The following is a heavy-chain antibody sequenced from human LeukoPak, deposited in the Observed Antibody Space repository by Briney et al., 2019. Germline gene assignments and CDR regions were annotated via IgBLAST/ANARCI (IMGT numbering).Heavy chain of an antibody. CDR2: ISGSGGST. CDR3: AKDEYGSGRYDY. CDR1: GFTFSSHA. D-gene: IGHD3-10*01. V-gene: IGHV3-23*01. J-gene: IGHJ4*02. Sequence: PGGSLRLSCAASGFTFSSHAMSWVRQAPGKGLEWVSAISGSGGSTYYADSVKGRFTISRDNPKNTLYLQMNSLRAEDTAVYYYAKDEYGSGRYDYWGQGTLVTVSS.